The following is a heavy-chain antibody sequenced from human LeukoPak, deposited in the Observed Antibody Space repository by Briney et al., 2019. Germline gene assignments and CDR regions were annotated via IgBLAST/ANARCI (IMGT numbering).Heavy chain of an antibody. CDR3: AKDDDSSGYYYYYYGMDV. V-gene: IGHV3-30*18. J-gene: IGHJ6*02. CDR1: GFTFSSYG. CDR2: ISYDGSNK. D-gene: IGHD3-22*01. Sequence: GRSLRHSCAASGFTFSSYGMHWVRQAPGKGLEWVAVISYDGSNKYYADSVKGRFTISRDNSKNTLYLQMNSLRAEDTAVYYCAKDDDSSGYYYYYYGMDVWGQGTTVTVSS.